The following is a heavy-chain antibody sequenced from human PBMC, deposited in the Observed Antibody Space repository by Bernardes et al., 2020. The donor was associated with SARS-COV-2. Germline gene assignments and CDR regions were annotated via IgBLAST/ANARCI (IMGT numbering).Heavy chain of an antibody. CDR3: ARLGRIAVAAHGGYYYGMDV. Sequence: SETLSLTRTVSGGSISSCGFYWSWLRQHPGKGLVWIGYIYYSGSTYYNPALKSLATISVDTSKNQLPLKLSLLTAADTAVYYCARLGRIAVAAHGGYYYGMDVWGQATTVTVSS. CDR1: GGSISSCGFY. J-gene: IGHJ6*02. D-gene: IGHD6-19*01. V-gene: IGHV4-31*01. CDR2: IYYSGST.